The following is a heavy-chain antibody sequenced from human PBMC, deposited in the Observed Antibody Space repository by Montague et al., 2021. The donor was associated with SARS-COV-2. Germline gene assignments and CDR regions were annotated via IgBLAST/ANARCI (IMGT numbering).Heavy chain of an antibody. Sequence: SETLSLTCAVSGGSFSGYYWTWIRQSPRKGLEWIGEINHSGSTNYNPSLKSRVTISVDTSKNQFSLKLSSVTAADTAVYYCACGEITTGGHIYDCGMDVWGQGTTVTVSS. CDR3: ACGEITTGGHIYDCGMDV. V-gene: IGHV4-34*01. CDR1: GGSFSGYY. J-gene: IGHJ6*02. CDR2: INHSGST. D-gene: IGHD3-22*01.